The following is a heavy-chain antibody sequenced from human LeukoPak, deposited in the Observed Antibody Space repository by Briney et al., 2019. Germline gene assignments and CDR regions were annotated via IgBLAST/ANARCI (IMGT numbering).Heavy chain of an antibody. CDR3: AKDTPKEEIPILDG. D-gene: IGHD1-1*01. Sequence: GGSLRLSCAASGFTFSSYAMSWVRQAPGKGLEWVSAISGSGGSTYYADSVKGRFTISRDNSKSTLYLQMNSLRAEDTAVYYCAKDTPKEEIPILDGWGQGTLVTVSS. CDR2: ISGSGGST. CDR1: GFTFSSYA. V-gene: IGHV3-23*01. J-gene: IGHJ4*02.